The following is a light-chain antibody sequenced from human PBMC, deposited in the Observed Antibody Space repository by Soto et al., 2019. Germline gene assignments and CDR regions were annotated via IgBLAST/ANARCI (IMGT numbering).Light chain of an antibody. V-gene: IGLV1-44*01. J-gene: IGLJ2*01. CDR2: AND. CDR3: ATWDDSLNGVV. CDR1: YYNIRSNT. Sequence: SVLTQPHSASGTPGQRVNISCSGSYYNIRSNTVNWYQQLPGTAPKLLIYANDQRPSGVTDRFSGSKSGTSASLAISGLHSEDEADYNCATWDDSLNGVVFGGGTKLTVL.